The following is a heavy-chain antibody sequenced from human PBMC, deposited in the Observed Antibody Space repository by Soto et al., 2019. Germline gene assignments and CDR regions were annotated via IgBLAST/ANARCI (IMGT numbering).Heavy chain of an antibody. CDR1: GFTFSGSA. D-gene: IGHD4-17*01. CDR2: IRSTSNRYAT. CDR3: TRGYGDYVRAY. Sequence: EVQLVASGGGLVQPGGSLKLSCAVSGFTFSGSAMHWVRQASGKGLEWVGRIRSTSNRYATAYAASVKGRFTISRDASKNTAYLQMTRLNTEDTAVYNCTRGYGDYVRAYWGQGTVVTVSS. J-gene: IGHJ4*02. V-gene: IGHV3-73*01.